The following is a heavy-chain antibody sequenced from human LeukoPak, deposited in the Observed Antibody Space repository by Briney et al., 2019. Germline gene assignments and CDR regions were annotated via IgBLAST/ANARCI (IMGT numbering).Heavy chain of an antibody. Sequence: ASQTLSLTCTVSGGSISSGGYYWSWIRQHPGKGLEWIGYIYYSGSTYYNPSLKSRVTISVDTSKNQFSLKLSSVTAADTAVYYCARDKGDSSGYPYYFDYWGQGTLVTVSS. CDR3: ARDKGDSSGYPYYFDY. D-gene: IGHD3-22*01. CDR2: IYYSGST. CDR1: GGSISSGGYY. J-gene: IGHJ4*02. V-gene: IGHV4-31*03.